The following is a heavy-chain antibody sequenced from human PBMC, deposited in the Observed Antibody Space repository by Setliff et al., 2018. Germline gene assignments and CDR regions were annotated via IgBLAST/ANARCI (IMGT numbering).Heavy chain of an antibody. CDR2: IRGKPSSGTT. Sequence: GASLRLSCTTSGFTFGDYAITWVRQAPGKGLEWVGFIRGKPSSGTTEYAASVKGRFTISRDDSKSIAYLQMSSLKTEDTALYYCTPWTGTSRLHYWGQGTLVTVSS. CDR3: TPWTGTSRLHY. J-gene: IGHJ4*02. CDR1: GFTFGDYA. V-gene: IGHV3-49*04. D-gene: IGHD1-7*01.